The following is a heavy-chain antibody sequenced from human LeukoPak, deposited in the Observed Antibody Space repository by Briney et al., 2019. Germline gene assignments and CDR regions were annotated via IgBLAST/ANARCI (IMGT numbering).Heavy chain of an antibody. CDR3: AKDSPPDSRGYRPPFDAFDI. D-gene: IGHD3-22*01. Sequence: PGGSLRLSCAVSGFTFSSYAMSWVRQAPGKGLEWVSAISGSGCSTYYADSVKGRFTISRDNSKNTLYLQMNSLRAEDTAVYYCAKDSPPDSRGYRPPFDAFDIWGQGTMVTVSS. J-gene: IGHJ3*02. CDR1: GFTFSSYA. CDR2: ISGSGCST. V-gene: IGHV3-23*01.